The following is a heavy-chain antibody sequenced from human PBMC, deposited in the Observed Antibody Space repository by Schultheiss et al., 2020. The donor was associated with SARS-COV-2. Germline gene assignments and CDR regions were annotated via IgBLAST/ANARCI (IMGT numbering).Heavy chain of an antibody. V-gene: IGHV3-33*01. Sequence: GESLKISCAASGFTFSSYGMHWVRQAPGKGLEWVAVIWYDGSNKYYADSVKGRFTISRDNSRNTLYLQMNSLRAEDTAVYYCAREGRDYGGNYYYFDYWGQGTLVTVSS. J-gene: IGHJ4*02. CDR1: GFTFSSYG. CDR2: IWYDGSNK. CDR3: AREGRDYGGNYYYFDY. D-gene: IGHD4-23*01.